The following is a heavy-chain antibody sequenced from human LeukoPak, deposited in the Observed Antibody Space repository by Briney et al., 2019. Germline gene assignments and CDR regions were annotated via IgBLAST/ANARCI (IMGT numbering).Heavy chain of an antibody. Sequence: PGGSLRLSCAASGFTFSSYAMHWVRQAPGKGLEWVAFIRYDGNNKYYADSVKGRFTISRDNSKNTLYLQMNSLRAEDTAVYYCAKDHSTYYHDSRTLDYWGQGTLVTVSS. D-gene: IGHD3-22*01. CDR3: AKDHSTYYHDSRTLDY. CDR1: GFTFSSYA. J-gene: IGHJ4*02. V-gene: IGHV3-30*02. CDR2: IRYDGNNK.